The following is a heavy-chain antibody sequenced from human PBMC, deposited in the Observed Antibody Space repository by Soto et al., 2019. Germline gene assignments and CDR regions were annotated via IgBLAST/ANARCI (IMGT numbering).Heavy chain of an antibody. D-gene: IGHD6-13*01. J-gene: IGHJ2*01. Sequence: QVQLVESGGGVVQPGRSLRLSCAASGFTFSSYGMHWVRQAPGKGLEWVAVIWYDGSNKYYADSVKGRFTISRDNSKNTLYLQMNSLRAEDTAVYYCARVGMYSGSWAWGRGTLVTVSS. CDR2: IWYDGSNK. CDR3: ARVGMYSGSWA. V-gene: IGHV3-33*01. CDR1: GFTFSSYG.